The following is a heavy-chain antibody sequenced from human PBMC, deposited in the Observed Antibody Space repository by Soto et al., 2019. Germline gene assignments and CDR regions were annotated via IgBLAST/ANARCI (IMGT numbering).Heavy chain of an antibody. CDR2: IYYSGST. CDR3: ARHAVTMIVVGMPYYFDY. D-gene: IGHD3-22*01. CDR1: GGSISSSSYY. Sequence: SETLSLTCTVSGGSISSSSYYWGWIRQPPWKGLEWIGSIYYSGSTYYNPSLKSRVTISVDTSKNQFSLKLSSVTAADTAVYYCARHAVTMIVVGMPYYFDYWGQGXLVTVYS. J-gene: IGHJ4*02. V-gene: IGHV4-39*01.